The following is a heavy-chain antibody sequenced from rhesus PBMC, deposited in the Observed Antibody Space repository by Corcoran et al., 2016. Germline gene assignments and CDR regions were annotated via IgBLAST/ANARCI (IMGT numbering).Heavy chain of an antibody. Sequence: QVTLKESGPALVKPTQTLTLTCALSGFSINTAETGVGRIRQPPGKALEWLANIYWNDRKYYSTSLKSRLTISKDTSNNQVILTMTNMDPVDTATYYCARTKWNDVSLDVWGRGVLVTVSS. CDR1: GFSINTAETG. CDR3: ARTKWNDVSLDV. D-gene: IGHD1-7*02. J-gene: IGHJ5-2*02. V-gene: IGHV2-95*01. CDR2: IYWNDRK.